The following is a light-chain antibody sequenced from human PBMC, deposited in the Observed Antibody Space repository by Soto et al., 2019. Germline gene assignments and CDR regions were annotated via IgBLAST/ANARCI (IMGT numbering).Light chain of an antibody. CDR2: EVS. J-gene: IGLJ1*01. V-gene: IGLV2-23*02. CDR1: SSDVGSYNL. CDR3: CSYAGSSTRYV. Sequence: QSVLTQPASVSGSPGQSITISCTGTSSDVGSYNLVSWYQQHPGKAPKLMNYEVSKRPSGVSNRFSGSKSGNTASLTIFGLQAEDEADYYCCSYAGSSTRYVFGTGTKVTVL.